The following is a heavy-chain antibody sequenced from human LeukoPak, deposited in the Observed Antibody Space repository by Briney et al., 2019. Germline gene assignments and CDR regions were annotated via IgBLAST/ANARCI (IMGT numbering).Heavy chain of an antibody. Sequence: PSETLSLTCAVYGGSFSGYYWSWIRQPPGKGLEWIGEINHSGSTNYNPSLKSRVTISVDTSKNQFSLKLSSVTAADTAVYYCARGWSSGWSRLWGFDYWGQGTLVTVSS. CDR1: GGSFSGYY. CDR2: INHSGST. V-gene: IGHV4-34*01. CDR3: ARGWSSGWSRLWGFDY. J-gene: IGHJ4*02. D-gene: IGHD6-19*01.